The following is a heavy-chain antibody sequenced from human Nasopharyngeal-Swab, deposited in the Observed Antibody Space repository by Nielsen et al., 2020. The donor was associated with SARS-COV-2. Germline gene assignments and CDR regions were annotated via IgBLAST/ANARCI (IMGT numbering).Heavy chain of an antibody. CDR3: AKGPYYYYYMDV. CDR1: GFTFSSYG. Sequence: GESLKISCAASGFTFSSYGMHWVRQAPGKGLEWVAVISYDGSNKYYADSVKGRFTISRDNSKNTLYLQINSLRAEDTAVYYCAKGPYYYYYMDVWGKGTTVTVSS. CDR2: ISYDGSNK. V-gene: IGHV3-30*18. J-gene: IGHJ6*03.